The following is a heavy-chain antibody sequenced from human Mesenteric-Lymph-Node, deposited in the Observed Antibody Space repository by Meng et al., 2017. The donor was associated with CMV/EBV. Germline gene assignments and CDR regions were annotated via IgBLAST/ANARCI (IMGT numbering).Heavy chain of an antibody. J-gene: IGHJ4*02. V-gene: IGHV1-2*06. CDR2: ISPHSGDT. D-gene: IGHD3-10*01. CDR3: ARGYYGSGSYSYFDY. CDR1: GYTFTDYY. Sequence: ASGYTFTDYYILWVRQAPGQGPEWMGRISPHSGDTNYAQRFQGRVTMTRDTSISTVYMELSRLRSDDTAVYYCARGYYGSGSYSYFDYWGQGSLVT.